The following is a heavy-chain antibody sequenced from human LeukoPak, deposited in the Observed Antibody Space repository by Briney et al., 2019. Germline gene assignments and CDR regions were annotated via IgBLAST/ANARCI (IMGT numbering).Heavy chain of an antibody. CDR1: GFTFSSYG. V-gene: IGHV3-33*01. CDR2: IWYDGSNK. CDR3: ARDLTGTTVY. D-gene: IGHD1-7*01. J-gene: IGHJ4*02. Sequence: GGSLRLSCAASGFTFSSYGMHWVRQAPGKGLEGVAVIWYDGSNKYYADSVKGRFTISRDNSKNTVYMQMNSLRAEDTAVYYCARDLTGTTVYWGQGTLVTVSS.